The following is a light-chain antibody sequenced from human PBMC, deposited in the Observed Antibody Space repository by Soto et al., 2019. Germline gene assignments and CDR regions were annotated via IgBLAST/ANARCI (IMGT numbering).Light chain of an antibody. CDR1: ESVSSY. CDR2: DAS. Sequence: EIVLTQSPATLSLSPGESVTLSCRASESVSSYLAWYQQKPGQAPRLLIYDASNRATDIPARFSGSGSGTDFTLTISHLASEDFVVYYCQPRGKCPRTFGQGTKLEIK. V-gene: IGKV3-11*01. CDR3: QPRGKCPRT. J-gene: IGKJ2*01.